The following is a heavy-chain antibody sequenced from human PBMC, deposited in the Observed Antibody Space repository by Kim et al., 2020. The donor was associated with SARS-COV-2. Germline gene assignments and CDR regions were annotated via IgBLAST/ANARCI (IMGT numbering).Heavy chain of an antibody. V-gene: IGHV3-23*01. Sequence: GGSLRLSCVASGFSLSNYAMSWVRQAQGKGLEWVAAISGSGAPTAYADSVKGRFAVSRDNSKNALYLEMASLRAEDTATYYCAKDYYGTFGGVIENYFDNWGQGTLVTVSS. D-gene: IGHD3-16*02. CDR3: AKDYYGTFGGVIENYFDN. CDR2: ISGSGAPT. J-gene: IGHJ4*02. CDR1: GFSLSNYA.